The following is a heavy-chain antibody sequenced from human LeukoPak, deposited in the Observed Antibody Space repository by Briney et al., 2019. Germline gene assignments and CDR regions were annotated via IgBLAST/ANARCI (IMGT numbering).Heavy chain of an antibody. J-gene: IGHJ4*02. D-gene: IGHD2-2*01. V-gene: IGHV3-23*01. Sequence: AGSLTLSCAASGFTLSSTAMTWVRQAPGKGMDWVSIITDNVGSTFYADSGMGRLTISRDTSKNTLYLQMNSLRADDTAVYYCATVGGSCSSSNCYAYFDYWGQGTLVTVSS. CDR2: ITDNVGST. CDR3: ATVGGSCSSSNCYAYFDY. CDR1: GFTLSSTA.